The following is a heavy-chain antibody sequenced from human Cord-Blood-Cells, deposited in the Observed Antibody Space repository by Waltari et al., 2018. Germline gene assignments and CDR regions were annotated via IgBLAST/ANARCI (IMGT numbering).Heavy chain of an antibody. V-gene: IGHV3-74*01. CDR2: MNRDGSST. CDR1: GFTFSSYW. D-gene: IGHD6-19*01. Sequence: EVQLVESGGGLVQPGGSLRLSCAASGFTFSSYWMHWVRQAPGKGLVWVSRMNRDGSSTSYADSVKGRFTISRDNAKNTLYLQMNSLRAEDTAVYYCARDMSSGYYYGMDVWDQGTTVTVSS. CDR3: ARDMSSGYYYGMDV. J-gene: IGHJ6*02.